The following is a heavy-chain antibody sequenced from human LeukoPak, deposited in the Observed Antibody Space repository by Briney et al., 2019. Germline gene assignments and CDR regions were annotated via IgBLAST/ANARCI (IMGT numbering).Heavy chain of an antibody. Sequence: PGGSLRLSCAASGFTFSSYAMSWVRQAPGKGLKWVSAISGSGGSTYYADSVKGRFTISRDNSKNTLYLQMNSLRAEDTAVYYCAKDGTPLITIFGVVPQGGAHDAFDIWGQGTMVTVSS. J-gene: IGHJ3*02. CDR2: ISGSGGST. D-gene: IGHD3-3*01. CDR1: GFTFSSYA. CDR3: AKDGTPLITIFGVVPQGGAHDAFDI. V-gene: IGHV3-23*01.